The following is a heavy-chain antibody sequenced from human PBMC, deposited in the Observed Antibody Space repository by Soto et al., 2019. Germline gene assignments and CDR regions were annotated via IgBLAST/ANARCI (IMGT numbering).Heavy chain of an antibody. J-gene: IGHJ4*02. CDR3: TRLPSVDWLPHY. Sequence: GGSLRLSCAASGFTFSGSAMHWVRQASGKGLEWVGRIRSKANSYATAYTASVKGRFTISRDDSKNTAYLQMNSLKTEDTAVYYCTRLPSVDWLPHYWGQGTLVTVS. D-gene: IGHD3-9*01. CDR1: GFTFSGSA. CDR2: IRSKANSYAT. V-gene: IGHV3-73*01.